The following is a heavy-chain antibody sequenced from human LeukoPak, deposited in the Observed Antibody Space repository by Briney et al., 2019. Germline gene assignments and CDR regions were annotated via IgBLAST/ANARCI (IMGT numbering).Heavy chain of an antibody. Sequence: XHWXXQAPGQXLEWMGWINPNSGGTNYAQKFQGRISMTRDTSISTAYMELSRLRSDHTAVYYCARTRILLMIDPYYFDSWGQGALVTVSS. CDR2: INPNSGGT. J-gene: IGHJ4*02. D-gene: IGHD2-8*01. CDR3: ARTRILLMIDPYYFDS. V-gene: IGHV1-2*02.